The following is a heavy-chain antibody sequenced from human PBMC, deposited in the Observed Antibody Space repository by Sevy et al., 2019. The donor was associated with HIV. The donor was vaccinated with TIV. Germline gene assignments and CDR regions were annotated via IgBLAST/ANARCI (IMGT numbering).Heavy chain of an antibody. CDR1: GFTFSSYG. D-gene: IGHD4-17*01. CDR2: ISYDGSNK. CDR3: AKSRSGGDPLYY. J-gene: IGHJ4*02. Sequence: GGSLRLSCAASGFTFSSYGMHWVRQAPGKGLEWVAVISYDGSNKYYADSVKGRFTISRDNSKNTLYLQMNSLRAEDTAVCYCAKSRSGGDPLYYWGQGTLVTVSS. V-gene: IGHV3-30*18.